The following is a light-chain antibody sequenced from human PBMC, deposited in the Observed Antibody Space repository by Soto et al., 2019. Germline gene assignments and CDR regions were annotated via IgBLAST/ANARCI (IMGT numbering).Light chain of an antibody. CDR1: SSDVGGYDY. J-gene: IGLJ1*01. V-gene: IGLV2-14*01. CDR2: DVN. Sequence: QSVLTQPASVSGSPGQSITISCTGTSSDVGGYDYVSWYHPLPGKAPKLLIYDVNKRPSGVPHRVSGFKCSNTASLTTSGLQAEDEADYHGSAYSGSSTFVFGTGTKLTVL. CDR3: SAYSGSSTFV.